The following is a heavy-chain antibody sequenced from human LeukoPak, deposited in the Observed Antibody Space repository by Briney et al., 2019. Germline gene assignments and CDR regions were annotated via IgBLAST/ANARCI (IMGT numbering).Heavy chain of an antibody. J-gene: IGHJ4*02. CDR3: ATDNVYCSRTSCYQTFDY. CDR1: GFIFTGYF. D-gene: IGHD2-2*01. CDR2: IKQDGSER. V-gene: IGHV3-7*01. Sequence: PGGSLRLSCAASGFIFTGYFMSWVRQAPGKGLEGVAIIKQDGSERYYVDSVKGRFTISRDNSRNSLYLQMDILRAEDTAVYYCATDNVYCSRTSCYQTFDYWGQGTLVTVPS.